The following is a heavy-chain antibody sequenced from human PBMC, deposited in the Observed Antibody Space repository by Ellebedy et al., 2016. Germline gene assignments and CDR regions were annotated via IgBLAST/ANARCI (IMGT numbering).Heavy chain of an antibody. D-gene: IGHD2-2*01. V-gene: IGHV3-48*04. CDR3: ARDLGYCSSTSCYAGGY. J-gene: IGHJ4*02. CDR1: GFTFSSYS. CDR2: ISSSSSTI. Sequence: GESLKISXAASGFTFSSYSMNWVRQAPGKGLEWVSYISSSSSTIYYADSVKGRFTISRDNAKNSLYLQMNSLGAEDTAVYYCARDLGYCSSTSCYAGGYWGQGTLVTVSS.